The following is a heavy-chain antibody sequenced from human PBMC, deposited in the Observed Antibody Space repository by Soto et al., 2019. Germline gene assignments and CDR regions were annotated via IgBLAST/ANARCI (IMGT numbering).Heavy chain of an antibody. D-gene: IGHD5-18*01. CDR1: GYSFTSYW. Sequence: GESLKISCQGSGYSFTSYWISWVRQMPGKGLEWMGRIDPSDSYTNYSPSFQGHVTISADKSISTAYLQWSSLKASDTAMYYCARQGYSYGYPYYYGMDVWGQGTTVTVSS. CDR2: IDPSDSYT. V-gene: IGHV5-10-1*01. CDR3: ARQGYSYGYPYYYGMDV. J-gene: IGHJ6*02.